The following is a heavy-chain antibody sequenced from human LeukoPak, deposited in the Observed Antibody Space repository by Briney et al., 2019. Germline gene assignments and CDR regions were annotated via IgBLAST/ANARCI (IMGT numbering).Heavy chain of an antibody. Sequence: SETLSLTCAVYGGSSSGYYWSGVRQPPGKGLECSVGINRSVSTNYNPSPTSRVTISVYTCKNKFSQKLSSVSAADTAVYYCARALRGYCSGGSCSYYYGMDVWGQGTTVTVSS. V-gene: IGHV4-34*01. CDR2: INRSVST. CDR3: ARALRGYCSGGSCSYYYGMDV. D-gene: IGHD2-15*01. CDR1: GGSSSGYY. J-gene: IGHJ6*02.